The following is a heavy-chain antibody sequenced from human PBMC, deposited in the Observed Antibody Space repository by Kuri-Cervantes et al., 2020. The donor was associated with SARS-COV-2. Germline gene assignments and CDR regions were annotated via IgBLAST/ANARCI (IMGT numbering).Heavy chain of an antibody. J-gene: IGHJ4*02. CDR2: IYHSGST. V-gene: IGHV4-30-2*01. CDR3: ARDSYCINGVCLLGY. D-gene: IGHD2-8*01. Sequence: LRLSCAVYGGSFSGYYWSWIRQPPGKGLEWIGYIYHSGSTYYNPSLKSRVTISVDRSKNQFSLKLSSVTAADTALYYCARDSYCINGVCLLGYWGQGTLVPSPQ. CDR1: GGSFSGYY.